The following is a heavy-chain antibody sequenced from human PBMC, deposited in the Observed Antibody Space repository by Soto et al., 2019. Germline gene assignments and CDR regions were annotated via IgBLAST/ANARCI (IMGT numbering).Heavy chain of an antibody. CDR3: ASIYTIFGVADHYYYGMDV. J-gene: IGHJ6*02. Sequence: SVKVSCKASGGTFSSYAISWVRQAPGQGLEWMGGIIPIFGTANYAQKFQGRVTITADKSTSTAYVELSSLRSEDTAVYYCASIYTIFGVADHYYYGMDVWGQGTTVTVSS. D-gene: IGHD3-3*01. CDR1: GGTFSSYA. V-gene: IGHV1-69*06. CDR2: IIPIFGTA.